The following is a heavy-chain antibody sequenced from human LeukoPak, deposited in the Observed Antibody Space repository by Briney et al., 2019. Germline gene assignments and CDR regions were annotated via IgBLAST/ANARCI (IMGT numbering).Heavy chain of an antibody. D-gene: IGHD3-22*01. CDR1: RFTFSNYA. V-gene: IGHV3-15*01. J-gene: IGHJ4*02. CDR2: IKSKTDGGTT. Sequence: GGSLRLSCAASRFTFSNYAMSWVRQAPGKGLEWVGRIKSKTDGGTTDYAAPVKGRFTISRDDSKNTLYLQMNSLKTEDTAVYYCTPSGVYYDSSGYYYAFYWGQGTLVTVSS. CDR3: TPSGVYYDSSGYYYAFY.